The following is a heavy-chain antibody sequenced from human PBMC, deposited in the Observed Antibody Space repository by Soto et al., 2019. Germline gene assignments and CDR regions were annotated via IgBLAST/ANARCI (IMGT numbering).Heavy chain of an antibody. CDR1: GGSIISSHW. CDR2: IYHSGSI. J-gene: IGHJ4*02. CDR3: ARRGYCIGSTCYYYFDY. V-gene: IGHV4-4*02. D-gene: IGHD2-15*01. Sequence: QVQLQESGPGLVKPSGTLSLTCAVSGGSIISSHWWSWVRQPPGKGLEWIGEIYHSGSINYNPSLKSRVTISVDKSNNQFSLNLSSETAADTAVYYCARRGYCIGSTCYYYFDYWGQGTLVTVSS.